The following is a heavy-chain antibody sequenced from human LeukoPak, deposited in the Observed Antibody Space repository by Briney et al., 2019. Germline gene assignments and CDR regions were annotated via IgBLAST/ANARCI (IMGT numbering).Heavy chain of an antibody. J-gene: IGHJ4*02. Sequence: PGGSLRLSCVASGFTFSSDRMNWVRQAPGKGLEWVSTIYSGSDYIYYADSVKGRFSISRDNAKNSLYLQMNSLGAEDTAIYYCARDLPVSGAYHQFDSWGQGTLVTVSS. CDR3: ARDLPVSGAYHQFDS. CDR2: IYSGSDYI. D-gene: IGHD4/OR15-4a*01. V-gene: IGHV3-21*01. CDR1: GFTFSSDR.